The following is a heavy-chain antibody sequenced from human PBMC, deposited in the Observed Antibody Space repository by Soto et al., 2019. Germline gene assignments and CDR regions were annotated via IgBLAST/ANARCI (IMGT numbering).Heavy chain of an antibody. Sequence: SVKVSCKASGYTFTSYAISWVRQAPGQGLEWMGGIIPIFGTANYAQKFQGRVTITADESTSTAYMELSNLRSEDTAMYYCTRLSTNRAKVLVALLATREGFDPWGQGTLVTVSS. CDR3: TRLSTNRAKVLVALLATREGFDP. V-gene: IGHV1-69*13. J-gene: IGHJ5*02. D-gene: IGHD5-12*01. CDR1: GYTFTSYA. CDR2: IIPIFGTA.